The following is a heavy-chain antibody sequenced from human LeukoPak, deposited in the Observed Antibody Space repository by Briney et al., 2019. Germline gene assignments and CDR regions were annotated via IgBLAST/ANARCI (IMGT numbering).Heavy chain of an antibody. CDR3: ARQSNGYFDY. Sequence: PSETLSLTCTVSRGSISSNSYYWGWIRQPPGKGLECIGCIYYTGTTYYNPSLKSRVTMSVDTSKNQFSLKLSSVTAADTALYYCARQSNGYFDYWGQGTLVTVSS. D-gene: IGHD2-15*01. V-gene: IGHV4-39*01. CDR1: RGSISSNSYY. CDR2: IYYTGTT. J-gene: IGHJ4*02.